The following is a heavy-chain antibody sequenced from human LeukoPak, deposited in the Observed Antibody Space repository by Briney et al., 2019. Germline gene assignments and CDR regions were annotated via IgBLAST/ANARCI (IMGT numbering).Heavy chain of an antibody. Sequence: GGSLRLSCAASGFTFSSYGMHWVRQAPGKGREWVAFIRYDGSNKYYAGSVKGRFTISRDNSKNTLYLQMNSLRAEDTAVYYCAKVDVVVPAAIRGPDYYYYYMDVWGKGTTVTVSS. CDR1: GFTFSSYG. D-gene: IGHD2-2*01. CDR3: AKVDVVVPAAIRGPDYYYYYMDV. CDR2: IRYDGSNK. J-gene: IGHJ6*03. V-gene: IGHV3-30*02.